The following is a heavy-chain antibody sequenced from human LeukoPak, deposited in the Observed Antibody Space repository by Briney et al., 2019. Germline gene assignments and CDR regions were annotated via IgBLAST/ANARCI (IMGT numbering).Heavy chain of an antibody. V-gene: IGHV3-30*18. D-gene: IGHD3-22*01. CDR2: ISYDGSNK. CDR1: GFTFSSYG. Sequence: GGSLRLSCAASGFTFSSYGMHWVRQAPGKGLEWVAVISYDGSNKYYADSVKGRFTISRDNSKNTLYLRMNSLRAEDTAVYYCAKDYYYDSNIFWGQGTLVTVSS. CDR3: AKDYYYDSNIF. J-gene: IGHJ4*02.